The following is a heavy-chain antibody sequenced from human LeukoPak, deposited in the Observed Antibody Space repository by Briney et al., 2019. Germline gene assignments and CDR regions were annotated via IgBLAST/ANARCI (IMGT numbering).Heavy chain of an antibody. Sequence: PGRSLRLSCAASGFTFSSYAMHWVRQAPGKGLEGVAVISYDGSNKYYADSVKGRFTISRDNSKNTLYLQMNSLRAEDTAVYYCARERYSSGCFDYWGQGTLVTVSS. J-gene: IGHJ4*02. D-gene: IGHD6-19*01. CDR3: ARERYSSGCFDY. CDR1: GFTFSSYA. V-gene: IGHV3-30*04. CDR2: ISYDGSNK.